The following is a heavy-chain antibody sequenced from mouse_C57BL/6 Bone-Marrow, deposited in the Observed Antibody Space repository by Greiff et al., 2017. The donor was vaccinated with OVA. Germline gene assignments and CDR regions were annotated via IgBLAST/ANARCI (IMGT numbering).Heavy chain of an antibody. CDR2: ISGGGGNT. Sequence: EVKLVESGGGLVKPGGSLKLSCAASGFTFSSYTMSWVRQTPEKRLEWVATISGGGGNTYYPDSVKGRFTISRDNAKNTLYLQMSSLRSEDTALYYCARHFTPLLLRLEIDYWGQGTTLTVSS. D-gene: IGHD1-1*01. J-gene: IGHJ2*01. CDR1: GFTFSSYT. CDR3: ARHFTPLLLRLEIDY. V-gene: IGHV5-9*01.